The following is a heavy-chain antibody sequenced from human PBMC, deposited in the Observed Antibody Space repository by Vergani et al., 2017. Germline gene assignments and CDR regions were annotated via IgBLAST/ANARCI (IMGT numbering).Heavy chain of an antibody. D-gene: IGHD1-1*01. V-gene: IGHV3-30*02. J-gene: IGHJ4*02. CDR2: IGNDGINT. Sequence: QVQLVESAGGVVQPGGSLRLSCAASGFTFSNFGMHWIRQAPGKGLEWLAYIGNDGINTRYRDAVKGRFTVSRDNSKDILYLQMDSLRSEDTALYYCAKYMRHATDGLPDSWGPGTLVTVSS. CDR3: AKYMRHATDGLPDS. CDR1: GFTFSNFG.